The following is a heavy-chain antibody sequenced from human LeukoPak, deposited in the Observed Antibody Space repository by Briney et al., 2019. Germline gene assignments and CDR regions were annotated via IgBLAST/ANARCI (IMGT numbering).Heavy chain of an antibody. CDR2: VYYTGST. CDR1: GGSVSSASYY. D-gene: IGHD2-2*01. CDR3: ARTQYCSSTSCYFGYFDY. J-gene: IGHJ4*02. Sequence: TSETLSLTCTVSGGSVSSASYYWSWIRQPPGKGLEWIAYVYYTGSTNYNPSLKSRVTISLDTSKNQFSLKLSSVTAADTAVYYCARTQYCSSTSCYFGYFDYWGQGTLVTVSS. V-gene: IGHV4-61*01.